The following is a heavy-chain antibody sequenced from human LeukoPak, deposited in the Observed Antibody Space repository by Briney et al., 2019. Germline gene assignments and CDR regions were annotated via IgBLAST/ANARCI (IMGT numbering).Heavy chain of an antibody. CDR2: ISYDGSNK. Sequence: SCKASGYTFTSYGISWVRQAPGKGLEWVAVISYDGSNKYYADSVKGRFTISRDNSKNTLYLQMNSLRAEDTAVYYCARDLFRAAAGTGYGMDVWGQGTTVTVSS. J-gene: IGHJ6*02. CDR3: ARDLFRAAAGTGYGMDV. D-gene: IGHD6-13*01. V-gene: IGHV3-30-3*01. CDR1: GYTFTSYG.